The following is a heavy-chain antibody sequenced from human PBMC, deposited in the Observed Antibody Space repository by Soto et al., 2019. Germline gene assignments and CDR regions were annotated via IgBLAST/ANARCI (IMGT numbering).Heavy chain of an antibody. CDR3: ASSGYSSVLNPFDY. Sequence: GGSLRLSCAASGFTFSSHWMHWVRQAPGKGLVWVSRINTDGSTTNYADYVKGRFTVSRDNAENTLYLQMNSLRAEDTAVYYCASSGYSSVLNPFDYWGQGTLVTVSS. V-gene: IGHV3-74*01. D-gene: IGHD6-19*01. CDR1: GFTFSSHW. CDR2: INTDGSTT. J-gene: IGHJ4*02.